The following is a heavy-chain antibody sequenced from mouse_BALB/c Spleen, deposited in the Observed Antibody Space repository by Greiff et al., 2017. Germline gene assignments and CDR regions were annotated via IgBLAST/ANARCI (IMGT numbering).Heavy chain of an antibody. Sequence: EVQLQQSGPELVKPGASVKISCKASGYSFTGYFMNWVMQSPGKSLEWIGRSNPYNGGTFYNQKFKGKATLTVDNSSSTAHMELRSLASEDSAVYYWARGLLRRHWDFDVWGAGTTVTVSS. CDR1: GYSFTGYF. D-gene: IGHD1-2*01. CDR2: SNPYNGGT. V-gene: IGHV1-20*02. J-gene: IGHJ1*01. CDR3: ARGLLRRHWDFDV.